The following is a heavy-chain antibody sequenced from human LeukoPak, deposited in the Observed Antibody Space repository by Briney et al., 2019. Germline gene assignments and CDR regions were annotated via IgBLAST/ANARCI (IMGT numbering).Heavy chain of an antibody. CDR1: GFTFSSYG. CDR2: ISYDGSNK. V-gene: IGHV3-30*18. Sequence: PGRSLRLSCAASGFTFSSYGMHWVRQAPGKGLEWVAVISYDGSNKYYADSVKGRFTISRDNSKNTLYLQMNSLRAEDTAVYYCAKDYSGSYYFDHWGQGTLVTVSS. CDR3: AKDYSGSYYFDH. J-gene: IGHJ4*02. D-gene: IGHD1-26*01.